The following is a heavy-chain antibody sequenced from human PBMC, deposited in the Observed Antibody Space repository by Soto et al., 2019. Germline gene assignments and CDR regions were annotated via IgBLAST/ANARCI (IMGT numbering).Heavy chain of an antibody. CDR3: AREMGDCSHTSSYPGPYDP. D-gene: IGHD3-16*01. Sequence: LRLSCAASGFTFTSYSMNWVRQAPGQGLEWVSYITSKSTTIKYADSVKGRFTVSRDNAKNSLYLQLNSLRDEDTAVYYCAREMGDCSHTSSYPGPYDPWGQGTLVTVSS. J-gene: IGHJ5*02. V-gene: IGHV3-48*02. CDR1: GFTFTSYS. CDR2: ITSKSTTI.